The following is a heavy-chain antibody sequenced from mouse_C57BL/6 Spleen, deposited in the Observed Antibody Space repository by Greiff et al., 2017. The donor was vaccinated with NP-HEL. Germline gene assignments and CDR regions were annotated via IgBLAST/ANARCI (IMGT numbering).Heavy chain of an antibody. V-gene: IGHV1-5*01. CDR2: IYPGNSDT. D-gene: IGHD2-4*01. CDR3: TRDEDYYDCGYALDY. Sequence: EVQLQQSGTVLARPGASVKLSCKTSGYTFTSYWMHWVKQRPGQGLEWIGAIYPGNSDTSYNQKFKGKANLTAVTSASTAYMQLSSLTTEDSAVYDCTRDEDYYDCGYALDYWGQGTSVTVSA. J-gene: IGHJ4*01. CDR1: GYTFTSYW.